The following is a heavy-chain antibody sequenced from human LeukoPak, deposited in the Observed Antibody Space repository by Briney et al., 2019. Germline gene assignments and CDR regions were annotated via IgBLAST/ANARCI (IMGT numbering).Heavy chain of an antibody. Sequence: ASVKVSCKASGYTFTSYAMNWVRQAPGQRLEWMGWINAGNGKIKYSQNFQGRVTITSDTSASTAYMELSSLRSEDTAVYYCARSSCGSGSYWFDPWGQGTLVTVSS. J-gene: IGHJ5*02. V-gene: IGHV1-3*01. CDR3: ARSSCGSGSYWFDP. D-gene: IGHD3-10*01. CDR2: INAGNGKI. CDR1: GYTFTSYA.